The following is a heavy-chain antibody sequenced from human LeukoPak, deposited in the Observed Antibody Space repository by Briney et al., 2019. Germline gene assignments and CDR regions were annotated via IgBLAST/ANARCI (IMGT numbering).Heavy chain of an antibody. V-gene: IGHV4-59*01. J-gene: IGHJ4*02. D-gene: IGHD3-22*01. Sequence: SETLTLTCTVSGCSISSYYWSWIRQPPGKGLEWIGYIYYSGSTNYNPSLKSRVTISVDTSKNQFSLKLSSVTAADTAVYYCARDYRADYYDSSGHLDYWGQGTLVTVSS. CDR3: ARDYRADYYDSSGHLDY. CDR1: GCSISSYY. CDR2: IYYSGST.